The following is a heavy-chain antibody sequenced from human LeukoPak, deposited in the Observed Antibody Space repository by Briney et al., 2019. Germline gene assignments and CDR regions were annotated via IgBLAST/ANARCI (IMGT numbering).Heavy chain of an antibody. CDR1: GFTFSAYG. V-gene: IGHV3-30*18. CDR3: AKDYFLVDY. J-gene: IGHJ4*02. CDR2: ISYDGSNA. Sequence: SGGSLRLSCAASGFTFSAYGMRWVRQAPGKGLEWVAVISYDGSNAYYRDSAKGRFTISRDNSKNTLYLQMNSLRPEDTAVYYCAKDYFLVDYWGQGTLVTVSS. D-gene: IGHD2-21*01.